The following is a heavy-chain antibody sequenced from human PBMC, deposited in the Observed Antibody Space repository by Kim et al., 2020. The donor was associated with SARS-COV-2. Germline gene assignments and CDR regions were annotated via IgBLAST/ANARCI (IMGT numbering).Heavy chain of an antibody. J-gene: IGHJ5*02. CDR2: INPNSGGT. D-gene: IGHD6-6*01. CDR1: GYTFTGYY. Sequence: ASVKVSCKASGYTFTGYYMHWVRQAPGQGLEWMGWINPNSGGTNYAQKFQGWVTMTRDTSISTAYMELSRLRSDDTAVYYCARARGIAARPQQENWFDTWGQGTLVTVSS. CDR3: ARARGIAARPQQENWFDT. V-gene: IGHV1-2*04.